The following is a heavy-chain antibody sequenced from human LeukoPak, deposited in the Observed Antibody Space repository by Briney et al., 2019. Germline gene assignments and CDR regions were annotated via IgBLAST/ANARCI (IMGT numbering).Heavy chain of an antibody. Sequence: GGSLRLSCAASGFTFNNYALSWVRQAPGKGLEWVSAISINGDGTYYADSVKGRFTISRDNATATLYLQMNSRRTHDTAVYYCAKDLLFPRFGSEYWGQGTLVTVSS. CDR3: AKDLLFPRFGSEY. J-gene: IGHJ4*02. CDR2: ISINGDGT. V-gene: IGHV3-23*01. CDR1: GFTFNNYA. D-gene: IGHD3-10*01.